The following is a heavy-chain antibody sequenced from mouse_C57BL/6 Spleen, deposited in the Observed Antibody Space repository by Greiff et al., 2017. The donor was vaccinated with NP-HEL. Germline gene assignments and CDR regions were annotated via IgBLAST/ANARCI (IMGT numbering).Heavy chain of an antibody. V-gene: IGHV3-6*01. Sequence: VQLQQSGPGLVKPSQSLSLTCSVTGYSITSGYYWNWIRQFPGNKLEWMGYISYDGSNNYNPSLKNRISITRDTSKNQFFLKLNSVTTEDTATYYCARDRTGSLDYWGQGTTLTVSS. CDR3: ARDRTGSLDY. D-gene: IGHD1-1*01. J-gene: IGHJ2*01. CDR2: ISYDGSN. CDR1: GYSITSGYY.